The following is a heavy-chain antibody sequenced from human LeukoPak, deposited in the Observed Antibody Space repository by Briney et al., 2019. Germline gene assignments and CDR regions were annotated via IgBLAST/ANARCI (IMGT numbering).Heavy chain of an antibody. Sequence: PGGSLRLSCSASGFTFNRFYLHWVRQAPGKGLEFVSHISSNGATTYYADSVKGRFTISRDNSKNTLYLQMSSLRADDTAVYYCARSGGEWLFGIVYRYFDYWGQGTLVTVSS. V-gene: IGHV3-64D*06. D-gene: IGHD3-3*01. CDR2: ISSNGATT. CDR3: ARSGGEWLFGIVYRYFDY. CDR1: GFTFNRFY. J-gene: IGHJ4*02.